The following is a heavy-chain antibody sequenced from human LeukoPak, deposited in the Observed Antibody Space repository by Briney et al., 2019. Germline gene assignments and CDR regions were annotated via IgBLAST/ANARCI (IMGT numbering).Heavy chain of an antibody. CDR2: ISGSGGST. V-gene: IGHV3-23*01. D-gene: IGHD3-10*01. Sequence: GGSLRLSCAASGFTFSSSAMSWVRQAPGKGLEWVSGISGSGGSTYYADSVKGRFTISRDNAKNSVSLQMNSLRAEDTAVYYCASGSYGSGFYYFYYMDVWGKGTTVTVSS. CDR1: GFTFSSSA. CDR3: ASGSYGSGFYYFYYMDV. J-gene: IGHJ6*03.